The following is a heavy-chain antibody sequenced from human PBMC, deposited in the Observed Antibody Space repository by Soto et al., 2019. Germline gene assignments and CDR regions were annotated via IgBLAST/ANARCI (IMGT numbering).Heavy chain of an antibody. D-gene: IGHD2-2*01. CDR2: IYPGDSDT. Sequence: GESLKISCKGSGYSFTSYWIGWVRQMPGKGLEWMGIIYPGDSDTRYSPSFQGQVTISADKSISTAYLQWSSLKASDTAMYYCARTVVPAAISFVGKRFAQSSYGMDVWGQGTTVTVSS. CDR3: ARTVVPAAISFVGKRFAQSSYGMDV. J-gene: IGHJ6*02. CDR1: GYSFTSYW. V-gene: IGHV5-51*01.